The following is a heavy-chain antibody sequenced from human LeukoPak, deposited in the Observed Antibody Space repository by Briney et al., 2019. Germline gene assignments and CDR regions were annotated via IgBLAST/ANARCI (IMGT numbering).Heavy chain of an antibody. V-gene: IGHV4-59*08. D-gene: IGHD3-3*01. Sequence: SETLSLTYTVSGGSISSYNWSWIRQPPGKGLEWIGYIYYSGSTNYNPSLKSRVTISVDTSKNLFSLKLSSVTAADTAVYYCARHSNYDFWSGSNWFDPWGQGTLVTVSS. CDR2: IYYSGST. CDR3: ARHSNYDFWSGSNWFDP. J-gene: IGHJ5*02. CDR1: GGSISSYN.